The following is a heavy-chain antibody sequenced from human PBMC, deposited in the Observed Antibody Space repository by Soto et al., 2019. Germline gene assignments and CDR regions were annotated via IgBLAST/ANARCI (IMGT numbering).Heavy chain of an antibody. CDR2: IDWDDDK. D-gene: IGHD3-22*01. CDR3: ARQLYHDSNYYSLPSDY. Sequence: GSGPTLVNPTQTLTLACTFSGFSLSTSEMCVSWIRQPPGKALEWLARIDWDDDKYYSTSLKTRLTISKDTSKNQVVLTMSNMDPVDTATYYCARQLYHDSNYYSLPSDYWGQGPLVTVSS. CDR1: GFSLSTSEMC. J-gene: IGHJ4*02. V-gene: IGHV2-70*11.